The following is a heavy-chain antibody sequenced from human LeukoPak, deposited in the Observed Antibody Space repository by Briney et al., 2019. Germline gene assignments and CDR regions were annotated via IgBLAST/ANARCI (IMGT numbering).Heavy chain of an antibody. CDR1: GFTFSSYA. CDR2: ISGSGGST. CDR3: AKGYYYDSSGYFDY. J-gene: IGHJ4*02. D-gene: IGHD3-22*01. Sequence: GGSLRLSCAASGFTFSSYAMSWVRQAPGKGLEWVSAISGSGGSTYYADSVKGRFPISRDNSKNTLYLQMNSLRAEDTAVYYCAKGYYYDSSGYFDYWGQGTLVTVSS. V-gene: IGHV3-23*01.